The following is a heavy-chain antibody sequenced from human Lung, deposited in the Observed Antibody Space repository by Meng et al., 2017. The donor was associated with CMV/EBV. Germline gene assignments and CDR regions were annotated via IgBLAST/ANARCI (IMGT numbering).Heavy chain of an antibody. CDR3: ARARSSGCYLAYYFGY. Sequence: SVKVSXKASGYTFSSYTISWVRQAPGQGLEWMGRIIPNLGIANYAQKFQGRVTITADKSTSTAYMELSSLRSEDTAVYYCARARSSGCYLAYYFGYWGQGXLVTVSS. V-gene: IGHV1-69*02. D-gene: IGHD6-19*01. J-gene: IGHJ4*02. CDR1: GYTFSSYT. CDR2: IIPNLGIA.